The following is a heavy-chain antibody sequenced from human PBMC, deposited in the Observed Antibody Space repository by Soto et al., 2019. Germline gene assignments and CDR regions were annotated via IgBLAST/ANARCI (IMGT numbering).Heavy chain of an antibody. V-gene: IGHV4-31*03. CDR2: IYYSGST. J-gene: IGHJ6*02. CDR3: ARVGTSYARRGLDV. CDR1: GGAIDSGGYY. D-gene: IGHD7-27*01. Sequence: SETLSLTCNVSGGAIDSGGYYWCWIRQHPGKGLEWIGYIYYSGSTYYNPSLKSRVSISIDTSKNQFSLELISVTAADTAVYYCARVGTSYARRGLDVWGQGTTVTVTS.